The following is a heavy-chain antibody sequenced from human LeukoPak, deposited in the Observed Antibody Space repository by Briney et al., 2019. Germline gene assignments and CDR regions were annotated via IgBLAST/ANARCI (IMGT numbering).Heavy chain of an antibody. J-gene: IGHJ4*02. CDR2: ISAGGTII. Sequence: GGSLRLSCAASGFTFSTYEMNWVRQAPGKGLEWVSYISAGGTIIYYADSVKGRFTISRDNAKNSLYLQMNSLRAEDTAVYHCARSRYALGYWGQGTLVTVSS. CDR1: GFTFSTYE. D-gene: IGHD1-1*01. V-gene: IGHV3-48*03. CDR3: ARSRYALGY.